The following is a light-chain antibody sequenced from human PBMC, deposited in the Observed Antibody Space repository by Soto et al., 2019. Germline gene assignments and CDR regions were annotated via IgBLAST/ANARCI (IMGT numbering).Light chain of an antibody. V-gene: IGKV1-33*01. CDR1: QDMNDR. CDR2: DAS. CDR3: QQFDSLPYT. J-gene: IGKJ2*01. Sequence: DIQMTQSASSLSASVGDRVTITCQASQDMNDRLNWYQQKPGKAPKILISDASSLETGVPSRFSGDGSGTDFTLTINNLQPEDFATYHCQQFDSLPYTFGQGTSPEI.